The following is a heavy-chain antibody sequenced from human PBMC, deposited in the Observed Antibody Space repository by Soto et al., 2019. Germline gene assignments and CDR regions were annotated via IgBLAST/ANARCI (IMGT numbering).Heavy chain of an antibody. CDR1: GYTFIDYY. Sequence: QVQLVQSGAEVKKPGASVKVSCEASGYTFIDYYMHWVRQAPGQGFEWMGRISPKSGGTNYAQKFQGRVTMTWDTTLNTADMELSSLMSGDPAVYYCARPPGYISDWYYFDLWGQGTLVAVSS. CDR3: ARPPGYISDWYYFDL. CDR2: ISPKSGGT. D-gene: IGHD6-19*01. J-gene: IGHJ4*02. V-gene: IGHV1-2*02.